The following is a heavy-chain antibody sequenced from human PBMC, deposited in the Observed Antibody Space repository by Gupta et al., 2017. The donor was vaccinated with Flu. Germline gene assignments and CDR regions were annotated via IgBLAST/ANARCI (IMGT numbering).Heavy chain of an antibody. CDR3: ARDPEYSGHWYGDY. CDR1: GFTFRRYS. CDR2: ISGNGNYI. J-gene: IGHJ4*02. Sequence: EVQLVESGGGLVKPGGSLRLSCAASGFTFRRYSMHWVRQAPGKGLEWVSSISGNGNYIYYADSIYGRFTISRDNAQNSLFLQMNSLRAEDTAVYYCARDPEYSGHWYGDYWGRGTLVSVSS. D-gene: IGHD6-13*01. V-gene: IGHV3-21*01.